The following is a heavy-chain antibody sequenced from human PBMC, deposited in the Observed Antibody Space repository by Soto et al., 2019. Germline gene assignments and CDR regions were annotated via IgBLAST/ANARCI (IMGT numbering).Heavy chain of an antibody. CDR2: ISGSGGST. Sequence: GGSLRLSCAASGFTFSSYAMSWVRQAPGKGLEWVSAISGSGGSTYYADSVKGRFTISRDNSKNTLYLQMNSLRAEDTAVYYCARDLTGTTYYFDYWGQGTLVTVSS. CDR3: ARDLTGTTYYFDY. V-gene: IGHV3-23*01. D-gene: IGHD1-7*01. J-gene: IGHJ4*02. CDR1: GFTFSSYA.